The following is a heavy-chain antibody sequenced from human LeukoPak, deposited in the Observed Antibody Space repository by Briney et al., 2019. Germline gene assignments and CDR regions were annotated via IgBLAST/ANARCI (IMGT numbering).Heavy chain of an antibody. Sequence: GGSLRLSCAASGFTFSNYAMHWVRQAPGKGLEWVAVISYDGSNKYYADSVKGRFTISRDNSKKTLYLQMNSLRAEDTAVYYCARQPLPAMGYDRFDYWGQGTLVTVSS. CDR1: GFTFSNYA. CDR2: ISYDGSNK. J-gene: IGHJ4*02. CDR3: ARQPLPAMGYDRFDY. D-gene: IGHD5-18*01. V-gene: IGHV3-30-3*01.